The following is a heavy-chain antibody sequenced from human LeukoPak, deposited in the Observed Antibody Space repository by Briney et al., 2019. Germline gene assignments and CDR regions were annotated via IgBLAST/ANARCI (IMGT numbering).Heavy chain of an antibody. CDR2: ISGSGGST. Sequence: GGSLRLSCAASGFTFSSYAMSWVRQAPGKGLEWVSAISGSGGSTYYADSVKGRFTISRDNSKNTLYLQMNSLRAEDTAVYYCAKDFWSGYYPKYNWFDPWGQGTLVTVSS. CDR1: GFTFSSYA. D-gene: IGHD3-3*01. V-gene: IGHV3-23*01. J-gene: IGHJ5*02. CDR3: AKDFWSGYYPKYNWFDP.